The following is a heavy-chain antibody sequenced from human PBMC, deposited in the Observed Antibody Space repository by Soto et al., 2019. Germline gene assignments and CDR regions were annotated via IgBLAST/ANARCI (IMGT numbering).Heavy chain of an antibody. Sequence: SETLSLTCTVSGGSISSSSYYWGWIRQPPGKGLEWIGSIYYSGSTYYNPSLKSRVTISVDTSKNQFSLKLSSVTAADTAVYYCARQSIVVVVAASLSWFDPWGQGTLVTVSS. CDR1: GGSISSSSYY. CDR3: ARQSIVVVVAASLSWFDP. J-gene: IGHJ5*02. CDR2: IYYSGST. V-gene: IGHV4-39*01. D-gene: IGHD2-15*01.